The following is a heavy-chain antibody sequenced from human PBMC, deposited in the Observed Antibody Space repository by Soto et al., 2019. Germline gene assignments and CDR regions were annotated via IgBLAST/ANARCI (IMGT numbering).Heavy chain of an antibody. V-gene: IGHV3-48*01. J-gene: IGHJ6*03. CDR1: GFTFSSYS. CDR3: AKARDFWSGYSYMDV. Sequence: AGGSLRLSCAASGFTFSSYSMNWVRQAPGKGLEWVSYISSSSSTIYYADSVKGRFTISRDNSKNTLYLQMNSLRAEDTAVYYCAKARDFWSGYSYMDVWGKGTTVTVSS. D-gene: IGHD3-3*01. CDR2: ISSSSSTI.